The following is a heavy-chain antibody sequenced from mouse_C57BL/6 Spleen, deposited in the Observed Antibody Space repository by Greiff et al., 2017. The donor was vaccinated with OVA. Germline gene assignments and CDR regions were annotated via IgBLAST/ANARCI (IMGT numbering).Heavy chain of an antibody. J-gene: IGHJ2*01. CDR2: IHPNSGST. Sequence: QVQLQQPGAELVKPGASVKLSCKASGYTFTSYWMHWVKQRPGQGLEWIGMIHPNSGSTNYNEKFKSKATLTVDKSSSTAYMQLSSLTSEDSAVFYCAMAQATSYYLDYWGKGTTLTAPS. V-gene: IGHV1-64*01. CDR1: GYTFTSYW. D-gene: IGHD3-2*02. CDR3: AMAQATSYYLDY.